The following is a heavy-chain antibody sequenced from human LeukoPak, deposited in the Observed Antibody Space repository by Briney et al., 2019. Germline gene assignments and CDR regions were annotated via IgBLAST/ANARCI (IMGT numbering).Heavy chain of an antibody. J-gene: IGHJ4*02. Sequence: GGSLRLSCAASGFTFSSYSMNWVRQAPGKGLEWLSSISNSSSYIYYADSVKGRFTISRDNAKNSLYLQMNSLRAEDTAVYYCARVRITGTTRFFDYWGQGTLVTVSS. D-gene: IGHD1-20*01. CDR2: ISNSSSYI. CDR1: GFTFSSYS. V-gene: IGHV3-21*01. CDR3: ARVRITGTTRFFDY.